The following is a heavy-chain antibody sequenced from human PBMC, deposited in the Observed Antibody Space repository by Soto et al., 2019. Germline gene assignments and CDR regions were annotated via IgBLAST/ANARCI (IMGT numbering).Heavy chain of an antibody. Sequence: PGGSLRLSCAASGFTFSSYAMSWVRQAPGKGLEWVSAISGSGGSTYYADSVKGRFTISRYNSKNTLYLQMNSLRAEDTAVYYCAKILWPTNTAMVHAWQKEQQPSDDWGQGTLVTVSS. CDR3: AKILWPTNTAMVHAWQKEQQPSDD. CDR2: ISGSGGST. V-gene: IGHV3-23*01. J-gene: IGHJ4*02. D-gene: IGHD5-18*01. CDR1: GFTFSSYA.